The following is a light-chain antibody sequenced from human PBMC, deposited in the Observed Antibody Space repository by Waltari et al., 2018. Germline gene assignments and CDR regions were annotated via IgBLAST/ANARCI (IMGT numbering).Light chain of an antibody. CDR1: QSVLSSSNNKNY. J-gene: IGKJ2*01. V-gene: IGKV4-1*01. CDR2: WAS. CDR3: QQCYSFPYT. Sequence: DIVMTQSPDSLAVSLGERATINCKSSQSVLSSSNNKNYLGLDQQKPGQPPNLLISWASTRESGVPDRFSGSGSGTDFTLTISSLQAEDVAVYYCQQCYSFPYTFGQGTKLEIK.